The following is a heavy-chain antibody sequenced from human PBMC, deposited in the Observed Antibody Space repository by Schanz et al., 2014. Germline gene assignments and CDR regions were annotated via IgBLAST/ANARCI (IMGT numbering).Heavy chain of an antibody. CDR1: GFTFSSYA. CDR2: IWHDGSGK. D-gene: IGHD3-10*01. CDR3: ARDRAAGYYDSGMSYYYYGMDV. V-gene: IGHV3-30*04. J-gene: IGHJ6*02. Sequence: QGQLVESGGGVVQPGRSLRLSCAASGFTFSSYAMHWVRQAPGKGLEWVAVIWHDGSGKYYADSVKGRFTISRDNSKNTLYLEMNSLRAEDTAVYFCARDRAAGYYDSGMSYYYYGMDVWGQGTTVTVSS.